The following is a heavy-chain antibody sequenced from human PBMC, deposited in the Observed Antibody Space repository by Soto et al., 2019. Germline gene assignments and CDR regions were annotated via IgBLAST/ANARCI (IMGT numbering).Heavy chain of an antibody. V-gene: IGHV4-30-4*01. CDR3: ARGPAGGVVTALN. CDR2: IYYSGST. J-gene: IGHJ4*02. CDR1: GGSISSGDYY. Sequence: QVQLQESGPGLVKPSQTLSLTCTVSGGSISSGDYYWSWIRQPPGKGLEWIGYIYYSGSTYYNPSRESRVXXSXDXXRSPFSLKLRSVTAADTAVYYCARGPAGGVVTALNWGQGTLVTVSS. D-gene: IGHD2-21*02.